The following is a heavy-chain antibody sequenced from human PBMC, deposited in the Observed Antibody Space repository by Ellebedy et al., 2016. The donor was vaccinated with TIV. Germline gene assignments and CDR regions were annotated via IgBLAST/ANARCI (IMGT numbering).Heavy chain of an antibody. Sequence: SETLSLXXAVYGGSFSGYCWSWIRQPPGKGLEWIGEINHSGSTNYNPSLKSRVTISVDTSKNQFSLKLSSVAAADTAVYYCARGGYQLLAYYYYGMDVWGQGTTVTVSS. D-gene: IGHD2-2*01. CDR1: GGSFSGYC. CDR2: INHSGST. CDR3: ARGGYQLLAYYYYGMDV. J-gene: IGHJ6*02. V-gene: IGHV4-34*01.